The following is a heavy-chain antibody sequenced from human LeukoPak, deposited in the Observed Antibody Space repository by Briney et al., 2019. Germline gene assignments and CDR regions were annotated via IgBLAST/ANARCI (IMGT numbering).Heavy chain of an antibody. V-gene: IGHV1-46*01. D-gene: IGHD5-18*01. J-gene: IGHJ4*02. Sequence: ASVKVSCKTSGYTFTSYYMHWVRQAPGQGLEWMGVINPSGGSTSYAQKFQGRVTITRDTSTSTVYMDLSSLRSEDTAVYYCARRCCGNTNRPYGPEDYWGQGTLVTVSS. CDR1: GYTFTSYY. CDR2: INPSGGST. CDR3: ARRCCGNTNRPYGPEDY.